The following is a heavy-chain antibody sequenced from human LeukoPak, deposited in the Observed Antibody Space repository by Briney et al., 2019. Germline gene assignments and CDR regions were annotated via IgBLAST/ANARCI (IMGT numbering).Heavy chain of an antibody. CDR1: GFTFSSYA. V-gene: IGHV3-30-3*01. CDR2: ISYDGSNK. Sequence: GGSLRLSSAASGFTFSSYAMHWVRQAPGKGLEWVAVISYDGSNKYYADSVKGRFTISRDNSKNTLYLQMNSLRAEDTAVYYCARDSAAWGELHQFDYWGQGTLVTVSS. CDR3: ARDSAAWGELHQFDY. D-gene: IGHD1-26*01. J-gene: IGHJ4*02.